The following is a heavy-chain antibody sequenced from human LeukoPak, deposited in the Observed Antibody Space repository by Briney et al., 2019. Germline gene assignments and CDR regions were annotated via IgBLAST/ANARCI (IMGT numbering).Heavy chain of an antibody. CDR1: GFTVSSNY. Sequence: PGGSLRLSCAASGFTVSSNYMSWVRQAPGKGLEWVGRIKSKTDGGTTDYAAPVKGRFTISRDDSKNTLYLQMNSLKTEDTAVYYCTTLLYDYVWGSYLFDYWGQGTLVTVSS. J-gene: IGHJ4*02. CDR2: IKSKTDGGTT. D-gene: IGHD3-16*02. V-gene: IGHV3-15*01. CDR3: TTLLYDYVWGSYLFDY.